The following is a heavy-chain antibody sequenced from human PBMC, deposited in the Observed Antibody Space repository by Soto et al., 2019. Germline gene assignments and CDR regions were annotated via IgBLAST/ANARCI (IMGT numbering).Heavy chain of an antibody. Sequence: QITLKESGPTLVKPTQTLTLTCTFSGFSLSTSGVGVGWIRQPPGKALEWLGIIFWDDDKRYRPSLKSRLTITKDTSKHQLVLTMTNMDPVDTATYYCAQLPWKQLWPSAPVGNWGQVTPVTVSS. CDR2: IFWDDDK. CDR1: GFSLSTSGVG. CDR3: AQLPWKQLWPSAPVGN. D-gene: IGHD5-18*01. V-gene: IGHV2-5*02. J-gene: IGHJ4*02.